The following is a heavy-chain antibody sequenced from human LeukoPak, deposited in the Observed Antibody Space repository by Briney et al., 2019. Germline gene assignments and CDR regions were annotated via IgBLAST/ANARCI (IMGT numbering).Heavy chain of an antibody. CDR3: ARLLWFGELEDY. CDR2: FGDSGST. D-gene: IGHD3-10*01. V-gene: IGHV4-59*12. Sequence: SETLSLTCTVSGGPISTYYWSWFRQFPGKGLEWIGYFGDSGSTDYNPALKSRVTISVDTSKNQFSLKLSSVTAADTAVYYCARLLWFGELEDYWGQGTLVTVSS. CDR1: GGPISTYY. J-gene: IGHJ4*02.